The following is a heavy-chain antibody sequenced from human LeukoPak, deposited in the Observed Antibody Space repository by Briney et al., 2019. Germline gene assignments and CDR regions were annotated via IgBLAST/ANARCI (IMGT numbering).Heavy chain of an antibody. Sequence: PGRSLRLSCAASGFTFDDYAMHWVRQAPGKGLEWVSGISWNSGSIGYADSVKGRFTISRDNAKNSLYLQMNSLRAEDTALYYCAKDLNYYDSSGYYYGAFDIWGQGTMVTVSS. V-gene: IGHV3-9*01. CDR1: GFTFDDYA. CDR2: ISWNSGSI. D-gene: IGHD3-22*01. J-gene: IGHJ3*02. CDR3: AKDLNYYDSSGYYYGAFDI.